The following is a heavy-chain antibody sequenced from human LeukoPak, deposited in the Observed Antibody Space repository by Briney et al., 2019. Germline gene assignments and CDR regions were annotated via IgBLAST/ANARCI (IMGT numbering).Heavy chain of an antibody. Sequence: PSETLSLTCTVSGGSISSSSYYWGWIRQPPGKGLEWIGSIYYSGSTYYNPSLKSRVTISVDTSKNQFSLKLSSVTAADTAVYYCARGRHSRNQLLWAISGYNWFDPWGQGTLVTVSS. V-gene: IGHV4-39*01. CDR3: ARGRHSRNQLLWAISGYNWFDP. D-gene: IGHD2-2*01. CDR2: IYYSGST. CDR1: GGSISSSSYY. J-gene: IGHJ5*02.